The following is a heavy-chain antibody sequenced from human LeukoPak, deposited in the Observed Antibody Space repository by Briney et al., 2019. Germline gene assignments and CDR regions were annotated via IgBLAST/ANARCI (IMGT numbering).Heavy chain of an antibody. V-gene: IGHV1-18*01. D-gene: IGHD1/OR15-1a*01. J-gene: IGHJ4*02. CDR3: ARDFGTTPDY. Sequence: GASVKVSCKASGGTFSSYAISWVRQAPGQGLEWMGWISAYNGNTNYAQKLQGRVTMTTDTSTSTAYMELRSLRSDDTAVYYCARDFGTTPDYWGQGTLVTVSS. CDR2: ISAYNGNT. CDR1: GGTFSSYA.